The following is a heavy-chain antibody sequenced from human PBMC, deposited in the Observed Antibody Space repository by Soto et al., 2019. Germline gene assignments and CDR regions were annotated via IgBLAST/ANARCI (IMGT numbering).Heavy chain of an antibody. V-gene: IGHV1-18*04. Sequence: GASVKVSCKASGYTFTSYGISWVRQAPGQGLEWMGWISAYNGNTNYAQKLQCRVTMTTDTSTSTAYMELRSLRSDDTAVYYCARDPAHYDVWGCYLYYFDYWGQGTLVTVSS. CDR2: ISAYNGNT. CDR1: GYTFTSYG. J-gene: IGHJ4*02. D-gene: IGHD3-3*01. CDR3: ARDPAHYDVWGCYLYYFDY.